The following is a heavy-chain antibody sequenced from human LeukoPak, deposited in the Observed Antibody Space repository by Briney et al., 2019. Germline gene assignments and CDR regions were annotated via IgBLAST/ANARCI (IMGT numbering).Heavy chain of an antibody. V-gene: IGHV3-23*01. Sequence: PGGSLRLSCAASGFTFTSYAMTWVRQAPGKGLEWVSSISGSGVSTDYADSVKGRFTISRDNSKNTLNLQMNSLKAEDTAVYYCAKEGSATAIGPGGFQNWGQGTLFTVSS. CDR1: GFTFTSYA. CDR2: ISGSGVST. D-gene: IGHD2-2*02. J-gene: IGHJ1*01. CDR3: AKEGSATAIGPGGFQN.